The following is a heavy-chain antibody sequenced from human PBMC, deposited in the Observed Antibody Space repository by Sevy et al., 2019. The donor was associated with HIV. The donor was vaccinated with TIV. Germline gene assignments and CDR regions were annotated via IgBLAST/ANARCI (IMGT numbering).Heavy chain of an antibody. CDR3: TTEESSYDFWSGYYYYYYGMDV. J-gene: IGHJ6*02. CDR1: GFTFSNAW. D-gene: IGHD3-3*01. V-gene: IGHV3-15*01. Sequence: GESLKISCAASGFTFSNAWMSWVRQAPGKGLEWVGRIKSKTDGGTTDYAAPVKGRFTISRDDSKNTLYLQMNSLKTEDTALYYCTTEESSYDFWSGYYYYYYGMDVWGQGTTVTVSS. CDR2: IKSKTDGGTT.